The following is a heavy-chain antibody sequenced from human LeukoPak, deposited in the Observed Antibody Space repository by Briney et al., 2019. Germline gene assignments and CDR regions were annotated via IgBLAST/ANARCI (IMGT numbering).Heavy chain of an antibody. CDR1: GFTFSSYW. CDR2: ISYDGSNK. V-gene: IGHV3-30*03. Sequence: GGSLRLSCAASGFTFSSYWMHWVRQAPGKGLEWVAVISYDGSNKYYADSVKGRFTISRDNSKNTLYLQMNSLRTEDTAVYYCARAGLLRFFPYYYYYMDVWGRGTTVTVSS. CDR3: ARAGLLRFFPYYYYYMDV. D-gene: IGHD3-3*01. J-gene: IGHJ6*03.